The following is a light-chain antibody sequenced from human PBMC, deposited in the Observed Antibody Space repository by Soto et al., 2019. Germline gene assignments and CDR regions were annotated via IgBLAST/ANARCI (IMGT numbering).Light chain of an antibody. CDR1: QSVSSKY. J-gene: IGKJ3*01. CDR3: GQYGSSHFT. V-gene: IGKV3-20*01. CDR2: GAS. Sequence: DIVLTQSPGTLSLSPGERATLSCRASQSVSSKYLAWYQQKPGQAPRVLIYGASIRATGIPERFSGGGSGTDFTLTITRLEHDDLAVYYCGQYGSSHFTFGPGTKVDIK.